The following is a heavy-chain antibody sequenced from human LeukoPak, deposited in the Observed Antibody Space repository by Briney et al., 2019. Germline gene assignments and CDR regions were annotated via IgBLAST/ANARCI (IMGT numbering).Heavy chain of an antibody. CDR2: IRSKANSYAT. D-gene: IGHD5-24*01. V-gene: IGHV3-73*01. CDR3: TRHLGDGYNSPFDY. Sequence: GGSLRLSCAASGFTFSGSAMHWVRQASGKGLEWVGRIRSKANSYATAYATSVKGRFTTSRDDSKNTAYLQMNSLKTKDTAVYYCTRHLGDGYNSPFDYWGQGTLVTVSS. J-gene: IGHJ4*02. CDR1: GFTFSGSA.